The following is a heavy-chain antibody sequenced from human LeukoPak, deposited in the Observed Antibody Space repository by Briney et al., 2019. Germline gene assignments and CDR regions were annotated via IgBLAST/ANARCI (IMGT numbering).Heavy chain of an antibody. V-gene: IGHV4-39*07. CDR3: ARDLGPYSSGWYDY. CDR1: GGSISSSSYY. J-gene: IGHJ4*02. Sequence: SETLSLTCTVSGGSISSSSYYWGWIRQPPGKGLEWIGSIYYSGSTYYNPSLKSRVTISVDTSKNQFSLKLSSVTAADTAVYYCARDLGPYSSGWYDYWGQGTLVTVSS. CDR2: IYYSGST. D-gene: IGHD6-19*01.